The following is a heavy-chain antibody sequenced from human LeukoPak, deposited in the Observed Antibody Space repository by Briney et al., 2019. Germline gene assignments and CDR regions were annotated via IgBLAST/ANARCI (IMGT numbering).Heavy chain of an antibody. CDR3: AAKGNGYTGIYVFAQ. V-gene: IGHV4-39*07. Sequence: PSETLSLTCSVSGGSISSSNYYWGSIRQPPGKGLEWIGEINHSGSTNYNPSLKSRVTISVDTSKNQFSLKLSSVTAADTAVYYCAAKGNGYTGIYVFAQWGQGTLVTVSP. J-gene: IGHJ4*02. CDR1: GGSISSSNYY. CDR2: INHSGST. D-gene: IGHD1-26*01.